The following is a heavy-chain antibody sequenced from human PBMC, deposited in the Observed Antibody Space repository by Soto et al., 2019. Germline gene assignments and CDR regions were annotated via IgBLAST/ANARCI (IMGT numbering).Heavy chain of an antibody. D-gene: IGHD1-1*01. CDR2: HNGYNGQT. V-gene: IGHV1-3*01. CDR1: ENTFSTYL. J-gene: IGHJ5*02. CDR3: AGPHDRAGLGT. Sequence: GASVKVSCKASENTFSTYLVHWVRQVHGQGLEWMGWHNGYNGQTEYSQKFLGRVTITRDTSAKTAYLELRSLTSEDTAVYYCAGPHDRAGLGTWGQGTLVTVSS.